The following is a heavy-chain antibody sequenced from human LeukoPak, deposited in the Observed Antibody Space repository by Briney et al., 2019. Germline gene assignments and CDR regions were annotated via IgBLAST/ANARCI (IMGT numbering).Heavy chain of an antibody. Sequence: GGSLRLSCAASGFTFSSYAMSWVRRAPGKGLEWVSAISGSGGSTYYADSVKGRFTISRDNSKNTLYLQMDSLRAEDTAVYYCAKDPWSYGSLSGVDYWGQGTLVTVSS. J-gene: IGHJ4*02. CDR1: GFTFSSYA. CDR3: AKDPWSYGSLSGVDY. V-gene: IGHV3-23*01. D-gene: IGHD3-10*01. CDR2: ISGSGGST.